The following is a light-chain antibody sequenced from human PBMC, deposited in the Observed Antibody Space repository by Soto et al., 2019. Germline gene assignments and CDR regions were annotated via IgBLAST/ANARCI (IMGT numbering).Light chain of an antibody. CDR1: QGISSY. CDR3: QQLNSYPHT. J-gene: IGKJ4*01. CDR2: AAS. V-gene: IGKV1-9*01. Sequence: IQLTQSPSSLSASVGDRVTITCRASQGISSYLAWYQQKPGKAPKLLIYAASTWQSWVPSRFSGRGSGTDLTLPIGCLQPEDFASYDFQQLNSYPHTFGGGTKVEIK.